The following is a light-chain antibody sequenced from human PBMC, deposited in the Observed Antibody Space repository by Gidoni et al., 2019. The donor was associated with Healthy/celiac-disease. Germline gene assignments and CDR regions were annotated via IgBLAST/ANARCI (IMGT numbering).Light chain of an antibody. CDR1: QSVLYSSNNKNY. V-gene: IGKV4-1*01. CDR2: WAS. CDR3: QQYYSTPLT. J-gene: IGKJ4*01. Sequence: LAVSLGERATINCKSSQSVLYSSNNKNYLAWYQQKPGQPPKLLIYWASTRESGVPDRFSGSGSGTDFTLTISSLQAEDVAVYYCQQYYSTPLTFGGGTKVEIK.